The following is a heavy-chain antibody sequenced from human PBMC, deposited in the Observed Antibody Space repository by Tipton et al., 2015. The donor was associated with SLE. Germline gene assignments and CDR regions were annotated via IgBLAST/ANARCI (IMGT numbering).Heavy chain of an antibody. CDR2: LYSGGRT. J-gene: IGHJ3*01. Sequence: SLRLSCAASGFSVEDNYMNWVRQAPGKGLEWVSILYSGGRTFYADSVKGRFTISRDNSKNTLYLQVNGLRSEDTAVYFCARGPRPTDAFDVWGQGTMVTVSS. D-gene: IGHD6-6*01. CDR3: ARGPRPTDAFDV. V-gene: IGHV3-66*02. CDR1: GFSVEDNY.